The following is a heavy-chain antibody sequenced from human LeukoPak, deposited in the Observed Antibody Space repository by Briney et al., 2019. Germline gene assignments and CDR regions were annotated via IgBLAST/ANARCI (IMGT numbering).Heavy chain of an antibody. V-gene: IGHV3-21*01. CDR1: GFTFSSYS. CDR2: ISSSSSYI. Sequence: GSLGLSCAASGFTFSSYSMNWVRQAPGKGLEWVSSISSSSSYIYYADSVKGRFTISRDNAKNSLYLQMNSLRAEDTAVYYCASPFGTSPLFDPWGQGTLVTVSS. CDR3: ASPFGTSPLFDP. J-gene: IGHJ5*02. D-gene: IGHD1-1*01.